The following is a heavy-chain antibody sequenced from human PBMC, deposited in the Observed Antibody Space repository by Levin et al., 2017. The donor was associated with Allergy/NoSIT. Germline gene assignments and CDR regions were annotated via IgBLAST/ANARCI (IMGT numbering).Heavy chain of an antibody. Sequence: GGSLRLSCKGSGYSFTSYWISWVRQMPGKGLEWMGRIDPSDSYTNYSPSFQGHVTISADRSISTAYLQWSSLKASDTAMYFCAGGGPASYYYYYMDVWGKGTTVTVSS. V-gene: IGHV5-10-1*01. CDR2: IDPSDSYT. J-gene: IGHJ6*03. D-gene: IGHD3-16*01. CDR1: GYSFTSYW. CDR3: AGGGPASYYYYYMDV.